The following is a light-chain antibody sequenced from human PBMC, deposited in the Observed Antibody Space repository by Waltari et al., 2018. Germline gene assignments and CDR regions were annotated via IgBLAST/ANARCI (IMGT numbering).Light chain of an antibody. J-gene: IGLJ2*01. CDR3: QVWDSATDRLV. CDR2: FNS. Sequence: SYVLTQPPSVSVAPGQTARLSCGGDDIGANRVHWYRLRSGQAPVLVIYFNSSRPSDTPDRFSASNSGDTAMLTINKVEAGDEADYFCQVWDSATDRLVFGGGTKLTVL. CDR1: DIGANR. V-gene: IGLV3-21*04.